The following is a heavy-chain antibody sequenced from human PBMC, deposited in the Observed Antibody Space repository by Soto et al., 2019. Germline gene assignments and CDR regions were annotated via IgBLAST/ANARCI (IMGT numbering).Heavy chain of an antibody. D-gene: IGHD3-22*01. CDR3: AWLNPISS. V-gene: IGHV3-74*01. CDR1: RFTFKSYW. CDR2: INSDGSST. Sequence: PGGSLRLSCAASRFTFKSYWMHWVRQAPGKGLVWVSRINSDGSSTNYADSVRGRFTISRDNAKNTLYLQMNSLRVEDTAVYYCAWLNPISSWGQGTLVTVSS. J-gene: IGHJ5*02.